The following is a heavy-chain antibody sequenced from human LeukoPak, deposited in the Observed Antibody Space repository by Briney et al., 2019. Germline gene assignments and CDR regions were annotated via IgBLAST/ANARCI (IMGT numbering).Heavy chain of an antibody. J-gene: IGHJ4*02. V-gene: IGHV3-30*04. CDR2: ISYDETTK. CDR1: GFTFSSYV. CDR3: ARGGTIAVAGTEDY. D-gene: IGHD6-19*01. Sequence: PGGSLRLSCAASGFTFSSYVMHWVRQAPGKGLEWVAVISYDETTKYYADSVKGRFTISRDNSKNTLYLQMDSLRPEDTAVYYCARGGTIAVAGTEDYWGQGTLVTVSS.